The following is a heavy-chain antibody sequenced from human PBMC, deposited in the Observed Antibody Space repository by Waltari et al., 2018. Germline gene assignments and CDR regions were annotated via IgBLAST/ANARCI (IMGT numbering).Heavy chain of an antibody. CDR3: ARRKDDYRVWLAYYFDY. CDR2: IKQDGSEK. Sequence: EVQRGESGGGLVQPGGSLRLSCAASGFTFSSYWMSWVRQAPVKGLEWVANIKQDGSEKYKVDSVKGRFTSSRDNAKNSLYLQMNSLRAEDTAVYYCARRKDDYRVWLAYYFDYWGQGTLVTVSS. J-gene: IGHJ4*02. V-gene: IGHV3-7*01. CDR1: GFTFSSYW. D-gene: IGHD4-4*01.